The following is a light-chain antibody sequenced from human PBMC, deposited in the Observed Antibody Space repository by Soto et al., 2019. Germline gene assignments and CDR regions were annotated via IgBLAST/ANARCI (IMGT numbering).Light chain of an antibody. CDR1: QSISSY. J-gene: IGKJ1*01. Sequence: EIQMTQSPSSLSASVGDRVTITCRASQSISSYLNWYHQKPGKAPKLLISAASSLQSGVPSRFSGSGSGTDFTLTISSLQPEDFATYHCQQSYSIPWTFGQGTKVDIK. CDR2: AAS. V-gene: IGKV1-39*01. CDR3: QQSYSIPWT.